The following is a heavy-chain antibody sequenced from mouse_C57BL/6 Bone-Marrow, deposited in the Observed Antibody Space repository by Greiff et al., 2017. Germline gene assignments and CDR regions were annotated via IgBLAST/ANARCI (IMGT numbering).Heavy chain of an antibody. CDR3: ARSWDYEAMDY. V-gene: IGHV1-82*01. CDR1: GYAFSSSW. Sequence: QVQLQQSGPELVKPGASVKISCKASGYAFSSSWMNWVKQRPGKGLEWIGRIYPGDGDTNYNGKFKGKATLTADKSSSTAYMQLSSLTSEDSAVYFCARSWDYEAMDYWGQGTSVTVSS. J-gene: IGHJ4*01. CDR2: IYPGDGDT.